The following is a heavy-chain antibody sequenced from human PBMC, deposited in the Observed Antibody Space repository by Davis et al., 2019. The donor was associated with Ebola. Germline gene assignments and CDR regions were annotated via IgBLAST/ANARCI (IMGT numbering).Heavy chain of an antibody. V-gene: IGHV4-34*01. D-gene: IGHD6-6*01. J-gene: IGHJ4*02. CDR1: GGSFSGYY. Sequence: PSETLSLTCAVYGGSFSGYYWSWIRQPPGKGLEWIGEINHSGSTNYNPSLKSRVTISVDTSKNQFSLKLSSVTAADTAVYYCAREQRDSSSSLDYWGQGTLVTVSS. CDR2: INHSGST. CDR3: AREQRDSSSSLDY.